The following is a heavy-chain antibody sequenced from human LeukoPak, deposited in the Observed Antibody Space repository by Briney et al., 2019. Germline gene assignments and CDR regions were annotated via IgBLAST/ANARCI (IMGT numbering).Heavy chain of an antibody. D-gene: IGHD4-23*01. CDR1: GYTFTSYG. CDR2: ISAYNGNT. V-gene: IGHV1-18*01. Sequence: ASVKVSCKASGYTFTSYGISWVRQAPGPGLEWMGWISAYNGNTNYAQKLQGRVTMTTDTSTSTAYMELRSLRSDDTAVYYCARLTMVVIREDYYYYMDVWGKGTTVTVSS. CDR3: ARLTMVVIREDYYYYMDV. J-gene: IGHJ6*03.